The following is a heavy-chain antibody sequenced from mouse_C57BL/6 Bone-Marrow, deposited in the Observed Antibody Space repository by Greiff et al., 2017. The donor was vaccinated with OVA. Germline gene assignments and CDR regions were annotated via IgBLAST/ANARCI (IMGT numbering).Heavy chain of an antibody. Sequence: VQLQQSGAELVRPGASVKLSCKASGYTFTDYYINWVKQRPGQGLEWIARIYPGSGNTYYNEKFKGKATLTAEKSSSTAYMQLSSLTSEDSAVYFCARGGGNGDYWGQGTTLTVSS. CDR2: IYPGSGNT. D-gene: IGHD2-1*01. CDR1: GYTFTDYY. CDR3: ARGGGNGDY. J-gene: IGHJ2*01. V-gene: IGHV1-76*01.